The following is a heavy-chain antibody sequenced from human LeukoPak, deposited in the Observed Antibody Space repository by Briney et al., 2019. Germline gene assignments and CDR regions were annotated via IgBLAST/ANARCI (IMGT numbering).Heavy chain of an antibody. CDR1: GYTFTSYY. CDR3: ARDTLPALRWYSSSSHTAFDI. Sequence: ASVKVSCKASGYTFTSYYMHWVRQAPGQGLEWMGIINPSGGSTSYAQKFQGRVTMTRDTSTSTVYMELSSLRSEDTAVYYCARDTLPALRWYSSSSHTAFDIWGQGTMVTVSS. V-gene: IGHV1-46*01. D-gene: IGHD6-13*01. CDR2: INPSGGST. J-gene: IGHJ3*02.